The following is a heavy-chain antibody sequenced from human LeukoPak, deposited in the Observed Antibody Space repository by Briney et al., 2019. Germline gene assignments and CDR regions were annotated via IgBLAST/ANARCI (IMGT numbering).Heavy chain of an antibody. CDR2: ISYYGSNQ. J-gene: IGHJ4*02. D-gene: IGHD3-10*01. Sequence: PGRSLRLSCAASGLTFMSYVIHSVPQAPGRGLGRVAVISYYGSNQYYADSVRGQFTITRDNSKNTLYLQMHSLRREDTAVYYCAKDLGDGSGRDYWGQGTLVTVSS. V-gene: IGHV3-30*18. CDR1: GLTFMSYV. CDR3: AKDLGDGSGRDY.